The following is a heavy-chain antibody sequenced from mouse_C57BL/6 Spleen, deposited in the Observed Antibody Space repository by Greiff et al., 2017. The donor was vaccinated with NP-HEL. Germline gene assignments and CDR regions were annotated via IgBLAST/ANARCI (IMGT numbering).Heavy chain of an antibody. Sequence: VQLQQSGAELAKPGASVKLSCKASGYTFTSYWMPWVKQRPGPGLEWIGYINPSSGYTKYNQKFKDKATLTADKSSSTAYMQLSSLSYEASAVYYCASYGRPYFDYWGQGTTLTVSS. CDR2: INPSSGYT. V-gene: IGHV1-7*01. J-gene: IGHJ2*01. CDR3: ASYGRPYFDY. CDR1: GYTFTSYW. D-gene: IGHD2-1*01.